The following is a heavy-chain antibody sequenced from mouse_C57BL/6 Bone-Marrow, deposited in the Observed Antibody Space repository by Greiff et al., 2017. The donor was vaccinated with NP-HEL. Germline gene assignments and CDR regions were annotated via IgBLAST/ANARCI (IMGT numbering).Heavy chain of an antibody. J-gene: IGHJ1*03. Sequence: EVHLVESGGGLVQPKGSLKLSCAASGFSFNTYAMNWVRQAPGKGLEWVARIRSKSNNYATYYADSVKDRFTISRDDSESMLYLQMNNLKTEDTAMYYCVRSYDYSNWYFDVWGTGTTVTVSS. V-gene: IGHV10-1*01. CDR2: IRSKSNNYAT. CDR3: VRSYDYSNWYFDV. CDR1: GFSFNTYA. D-gene: IGHD2-4*01.